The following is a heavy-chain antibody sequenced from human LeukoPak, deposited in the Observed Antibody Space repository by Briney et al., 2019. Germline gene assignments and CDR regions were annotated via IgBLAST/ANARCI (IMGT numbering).Heavy chain of an antibody. J-gene: IGHJ4*02. CDR1: ELTFSSYS. CDR3: AREIRNGGTYFFDY. D-gene: IGHD1-26*01. Sequence: GGSLRLSCAASELTFSSYSMNWVRQAPGKGLEWVSYISSSSSTIYYADSVKGRFTISRDNAKNSLYLQMNSLRAEDTAVYYCAREIRNGGTYFFDYWGQGTLVTVSS. CDR2: ISSSSSTI. V-gene: IGHV3-48*01.